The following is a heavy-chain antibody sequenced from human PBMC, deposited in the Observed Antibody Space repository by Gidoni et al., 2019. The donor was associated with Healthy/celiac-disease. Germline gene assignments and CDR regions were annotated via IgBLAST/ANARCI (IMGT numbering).Heavy chain of an antibody. V-gene: IGHV3-23*01. CDR2: ISGSGGST. CDR1: GVIFRCYS. CDR3: AKETGYYDSSGYYWGDAFDI. D-gene: IGHD3-22*01. Sequence: EVQLLESGGGVVQPGVSLRLSCAASGVIFRCYSLRWVRQAPGKGLEWVSAISGSGGSTYYADSVKGRFTISRDNSKNTLYLQMNSLRAEDTAVYYCAKETGYYDSSGYYWGDAFDIWGQGTMVTVSS. J-gene: IGHJ3*02.